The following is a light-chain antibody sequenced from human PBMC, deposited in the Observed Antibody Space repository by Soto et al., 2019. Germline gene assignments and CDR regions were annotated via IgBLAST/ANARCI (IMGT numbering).Light chain of an antibody. V-gene: IGLV2-23*01. J-gene: IGLJ2*01. CDR3: CSYAGSSTLGV. CDR1: SSDVGSYNL. CDR2: EGS. Sequence: QSALTQPASVSGSPGQSITISCTGTSSDVGSYNLVSWYQQHPGKAPKLMIYEGSKRPSGVSNRFSGSKSGNTASLTISGLQAEDEADYYGCSYAGSSTLGVFGGGTKLTVL.